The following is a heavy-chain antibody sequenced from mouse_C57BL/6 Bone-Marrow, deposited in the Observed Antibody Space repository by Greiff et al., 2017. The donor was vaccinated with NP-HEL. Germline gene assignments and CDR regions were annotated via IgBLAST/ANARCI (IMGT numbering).Heavy chain of an antibody. Sequence: EVQLQQSGPELVKPGASVKISCKASGYTFTDYYMNWVKQSHGKSLEWIGDINPNNGGTSYNQKFKGKATLTVDKSSSTAYMELRSLTSEDSAVYYCARFGNYGMDYWGQGTSVTVSS. D-gene: IGHD1-1*02. CDR2: INPNNGGT. V-gene: IGHV1-26*01. CDR1: GYTFTDYY. J-gene: IGHJ4*01. CDR3: ARFGNYGMDY.